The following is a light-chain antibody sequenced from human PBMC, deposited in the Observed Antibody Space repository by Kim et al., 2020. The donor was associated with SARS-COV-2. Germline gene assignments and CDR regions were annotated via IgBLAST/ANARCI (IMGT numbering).Light chain of an antibody. V-gene: IGKV3-20*01. J-gene: IGKJ4*01. CDR2: GAS. Sequence: EIVLTQSPATLSLSPGERAALSCRASQSVSSSYLAWYQQKPGQAPRLLIYGASSRATDIPDRFSGSGSGTDFTLTITRLEPDDFAVYYCQQYGTSPLTFGGGTKLEI. CDR1: QSVSSSY. CDR3: QQYGTSPLT.